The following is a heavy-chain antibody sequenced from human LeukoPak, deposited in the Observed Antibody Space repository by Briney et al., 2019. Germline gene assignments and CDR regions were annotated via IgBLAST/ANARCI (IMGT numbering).Heavy chain of an antibody. V-gene: IGHV3-43*02. J-gene: IGHJ6*02. D-gene: IGHD3-22*01. CDR2: ISGDGGST. CDR1: GFTFSRYA. CDR3: AKDYYDSSGYWGDYYGMDV. Sequence: PGGSLRLSCAASGFTFSRYAMSWVRQAPGKGLEWDSLISGDGGSTYYADSVKGRFTISRDNSKNSLYLQMNSPRTEDTALYYCAKDYYDSSGYWGDYYGMDVWGQGTTVTVSS.